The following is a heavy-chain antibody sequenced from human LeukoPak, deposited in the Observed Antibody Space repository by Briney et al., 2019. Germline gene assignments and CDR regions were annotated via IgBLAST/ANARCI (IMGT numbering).Heavy chain of an antibody. Sequence: GGSLRLSCAASGFTFSNYSMNWVRQAPGKGLEWVSYISSSRTSKYYVDSVKGLFTISRDNSKNTLYLQMNSLRAEDTAVYYCAKDPYSSGPYNWFDPWGQGTLVTVSS. CDR1: GFTFSNYS. J-gene: IGHJ5*02. CDR2: ISSSRTSK. D-gene: IGHD6-19*01. V-gene: IGHV3-48*01. CDR3: AKDPYSSGPYNWFDP.